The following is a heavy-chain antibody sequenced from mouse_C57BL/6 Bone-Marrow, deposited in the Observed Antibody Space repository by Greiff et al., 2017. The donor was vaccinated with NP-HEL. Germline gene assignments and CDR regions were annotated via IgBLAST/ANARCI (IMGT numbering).Heavy chain of an antibody. CDR2: IHPNSGST. CDR1: GYTFTSYW. Sequence: QVKLQQPGAELVKPGASVKLSCKASGYTFTSYWMHWVKQRPGQGLEWIGMIHPNSGSTNYNEKFKSKATLTVDKSSSTAYMQLSSLTSEDSAVYYCVFGYFSYWYFDVWGTGTTVTVSS. CDR3: VFGYFSYWYFDV. V-gene: IGHV1-64*01. J-gene: IGHJ1*03. D-gene: IGHD2-3*01.